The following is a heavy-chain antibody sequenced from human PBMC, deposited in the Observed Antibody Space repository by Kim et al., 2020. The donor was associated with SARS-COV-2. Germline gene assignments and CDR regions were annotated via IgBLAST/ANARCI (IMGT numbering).Heavy chain of an antibody. Sequence: YYADSVKGRFTISRDNSKNTLYLQMNSLRAEDTAVYYCAKGRFGELLYDYWGQGTLVTVSS. J-gene: IGHJ4*02. CDR3: AKGRFGELLYDY. D-gene: IGHD3-10*01. V-gene: IGHV3-23*01.